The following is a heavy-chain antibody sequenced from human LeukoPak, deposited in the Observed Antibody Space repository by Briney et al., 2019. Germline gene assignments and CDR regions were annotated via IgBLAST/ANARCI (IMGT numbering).Heavy chain of an antibody. V-gene: IGHV3-23*01. CDR1: GFAFGNYA. CDR2: IDSSGSYT. D-gene: IGHD4-17*01. J-gene: IGHJ4*02. CDR3: AKISTVTANFDH. Sequence: GGPLRLSCAASGFAFGNYAMGWVRQAPGKGLEWVSSIDSSGSYTPSADSVKGRFTISRDNSENTVYLQMNSLRAEDTAVYSCAKISTVTANFDHWGQGTLVTVSS.